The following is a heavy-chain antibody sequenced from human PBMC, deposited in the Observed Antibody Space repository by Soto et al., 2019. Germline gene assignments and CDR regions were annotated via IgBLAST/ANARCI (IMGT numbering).Heavy chain of an antibody. V-gene: IGHV4-39*05. CDR2: IFYLGST. CDR3: FSHFLALRKHNWFDP. CDR1: GDCIVSGEFY. D-gene: IGHD3-3*02. J-gene: IGHJ5*02. Sequence: WGTAALTCTVSGDCIVSGEFYCGGVRQPPGKGLGWMGSIFYLGSTYYNPSLKSRVTMSVDTSKNQFTLRLRSVTAADTALYFCFSHFLALRKHNWFDPRGPRLMVTVS.